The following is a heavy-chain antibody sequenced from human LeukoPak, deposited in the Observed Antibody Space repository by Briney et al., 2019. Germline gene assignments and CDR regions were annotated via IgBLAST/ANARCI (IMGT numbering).Heavy chain of an antibody. J-gene: IGHJ5*02. D-gene: IGHD1-26*01. CDR2: INPSGGST. CDR1: GYTFTSYY. V-gene: IGHV1-46*01. CDR3: ARDNSVGDNAWWFDP. Sequence: ASVKVSCKASGYTFTSYYMHWVRQAPGQGLEWMGIINPSGGSTGYAQKFQGGVTMTRDMSTSTDYMELSSLRSEDTAIYYCARDNSVGDNAWWFDPWGQGTLVTVSS.